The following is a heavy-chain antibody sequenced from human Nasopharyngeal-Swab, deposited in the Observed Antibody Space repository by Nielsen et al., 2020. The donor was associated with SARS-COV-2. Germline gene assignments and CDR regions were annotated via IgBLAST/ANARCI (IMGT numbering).Heavy chain of an antibody. CDR3: ANRCGGDCHDY. D-gene: IGHD2-21*02. CDR2: ICYSGGT. J-gene: IGHJ4*02. V-gene: IGHV4-39*01. Sequence: WIRQRPGKGLEWIGSICYSGGTYYNPDLQSRVTISVDTSKNQFSLKLIFVIAADTAVYYCANRCGGDCHDYWGQGTLVTVSS.